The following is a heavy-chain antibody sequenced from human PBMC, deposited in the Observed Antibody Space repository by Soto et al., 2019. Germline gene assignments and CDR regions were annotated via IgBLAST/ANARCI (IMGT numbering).Heavy chain of an antibody. CDR3: ARGRSCSSTSCHYYYYYGMDV. CDR1: GYSFTSYW. V-gene: IGHV5-10-1*01. J-gene: IGHJ6*02. D-gene: IGHD2-2*01. Sequence: GESLKISCKGSGYSFTSYWISWVRQMPGKGLEWMGRIDPSDSYTNYGPSFQGHVTISADKSISTAYLQWSSLKASDTAMYYCARGRSCSSTSCHYYYYYGMDVWGQGTTVTVSS. CDR2: IDPSDSYT.